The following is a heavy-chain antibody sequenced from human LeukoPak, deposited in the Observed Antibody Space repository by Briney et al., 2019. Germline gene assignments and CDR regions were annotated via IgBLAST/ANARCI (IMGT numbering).Heavy chain of an antibody. CDR1: GFNFSSYW. V-gene: IGHV3-7*01. J-gene: IGHJ3*02. CDR2: IKQDGSEK. D-gene: IGHD5-18*01. CDR3: AREADTAMVGDAFDI. Sequence: PGGSLRLSCAASGFNFSSYWMSWARQAPGKGLEWVANIKQDGSEKYYVDSVKGRFTISRDNAKNSLYLQMNSLRAEDTAVYYCAREADTAMVGDAFDIWGQGTMVTVSS.